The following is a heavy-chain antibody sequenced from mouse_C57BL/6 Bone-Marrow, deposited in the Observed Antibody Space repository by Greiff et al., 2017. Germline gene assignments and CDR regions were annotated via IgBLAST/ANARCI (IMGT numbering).Heavy chain of an antibody. Sequence: VQLQQPGAELVMPGASVKLSCKASGYTFTSYWMPWVKQRPGQGLEWIGELDPSDSYTNYNQKFKGKSTLTVDKSSSTAYMQLSSLTSEDSAVYYCARLIYYYGSKYFDVWGTGTTVTVSS. D-gene: IGHD1-1*01. CDR3: ARLIYYYGSKYFDV. J-gene: IGHJ1*03. V-gene: IGHV1-69*01. CDR1: GYTFTSYW. CDR2: LDPSDSYT.